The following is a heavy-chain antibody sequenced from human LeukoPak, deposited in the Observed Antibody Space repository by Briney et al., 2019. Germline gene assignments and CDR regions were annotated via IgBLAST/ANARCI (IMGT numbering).Heavy chain of an antibody. CDR2: ISGSGGST. D-gene: IGHD5-24*01. V-gene: IGHV3-23*01. CDR3: AKDGYPLRRDGYNNYYPPTGY. CDR1: GFTFYDSA. J-gene: IGHJ4*02. Sequence: GGSLRLSCAASGFTFYDSAIHWVRQVPGKGLEWVSAISGSGGSTYYADSVKGRFTISRDNSKNTLYLQMNSLRAEDTAVYYCAKDGYPLRRDGYNNYYPPTGYWGQGTLVTVSS.